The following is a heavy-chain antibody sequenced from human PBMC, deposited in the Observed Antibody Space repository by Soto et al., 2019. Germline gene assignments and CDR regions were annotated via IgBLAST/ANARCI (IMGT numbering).Heavy chain of an antibody. CDR3: AKEKTWGGDCIGASCYAYDI. CDR2: ISWDSGRI. Sequence: PGGSLRLSCAASGFTFDDYAMYWVRQGPGKGLEWVSGISWDSGRIGYADSAKGRFTISRDNAKNSLYLEMNNLRPEDTALYYCAKEKTWGGDCIGASCYAYDIWGQGTMVTVSS. D-gene: IGHD2-15*01. J-gene: IGHJ3*02. V-gene: IGHV3-9*01. CDR1: GFTFDDYA.